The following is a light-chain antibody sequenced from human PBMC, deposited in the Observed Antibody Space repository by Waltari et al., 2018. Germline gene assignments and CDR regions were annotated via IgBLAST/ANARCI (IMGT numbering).Light chain of an antibody. J-gene: IGKJ1*01. V-gene: IGKV3-20*01. CDR3: QQYDNSPQT. CDR1: QSVSSSY. CDR2: GAS. Sequence: IVLTQSPGTLSLSPGERATLSCRASQSVSSSYLAWYQQKPGQAPRLLIYGASSRATGIPDRFSGSGSGTDFTLTISRLEPEDFAVYYCQQYDNSPQTFGQGTKVEIK.